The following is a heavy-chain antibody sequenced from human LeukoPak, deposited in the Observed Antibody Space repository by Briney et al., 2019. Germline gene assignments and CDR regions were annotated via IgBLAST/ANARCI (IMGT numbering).Heavy chain of an antibody. J-gene: IGHJ4*02. CDR2: IYHSGST. CDR1: GGSISSGGYS. V-gene: IGHV4-30-2*01. D-gene: IGHD6-13*01. Sequence: SETLSLTCAVSGGSISSGGYSWSWIRHPPGKGLEWMGYIYHSGSTYYNPPLKSRVTISVDRYKNPFSLKLSSVTAADTAVYYCASIAADGPWWCFDYWGQGTLVTVSS. CDR3: ASIAADGPWWCFDY.